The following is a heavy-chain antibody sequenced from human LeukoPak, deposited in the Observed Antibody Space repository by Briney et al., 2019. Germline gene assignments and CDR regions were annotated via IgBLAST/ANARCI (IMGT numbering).Heavy chain of an antibody. V-gene: IGHV1-18*04. CDR1: GYTFTGYY. J-gene: IGHJ6*02. Sequence: ASVKVSCKASGYTFTGYYMHWVRQAPGQGLEWMGWISAYNGNTNYAQKLQGRVTMTTDTSTSTAYMELRSLRSDDTAVYYCARDPYDSSGYYYYYYGMDVWGQGTTVTVSS. D-gene: IGHD3-22*01. CDR3: ARDPYDSSGYYYYYYGMDV. CDR2: ISAYNGNT.